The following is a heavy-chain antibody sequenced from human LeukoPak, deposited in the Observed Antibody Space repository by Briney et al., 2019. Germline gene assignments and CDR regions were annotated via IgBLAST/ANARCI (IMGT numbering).Heavy chain of an antibody. D-gene: IGHD3-10*01. Sequence: TSETLSLTCTVSGGSISSYYWSWIRQPPGKGLEWIGYIYYSGSTNYNPSLKSRVTISVDTSKSQFSLKLSSVTAADTAVYYCARWVGSGSYYNEYYFDYWGQGTLVTVSS. CDR1: GGSISSYY. CDR2: IYYSGST. J-gene: IGHJ4*02. CDR3: ARWVGSGSYYNEYYFDY. V-gene: IGHV4-59*01.